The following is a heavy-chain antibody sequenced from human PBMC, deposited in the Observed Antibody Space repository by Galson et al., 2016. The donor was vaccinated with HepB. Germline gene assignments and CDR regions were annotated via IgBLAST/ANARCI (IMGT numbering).Heavy chain of an antibody. CDR3: ARGPMAVVGTYAPDDN. CDR2: IGQTGST. CDR1: GGSFSGFY. Sequence: SETLSLTCAVYGGSFSGFYWSWIRQPPGQGLEWIGEIGQTGSTNYNPSLKSRVTISIDMSKNEYSLKLKSVTAADTAVYYCARGPMAVVGTYAPDDNWGRGTLVTVSS. D-gene: IGHD4-23*01. J-gene: IGHJ4*02. V-gene: IGHV4-34*01.